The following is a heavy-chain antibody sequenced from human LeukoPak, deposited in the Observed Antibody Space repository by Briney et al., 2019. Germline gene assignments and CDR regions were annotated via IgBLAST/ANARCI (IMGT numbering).Heavy chain of an antibody. D-gene: IGHD6-13*01. CDR3: ATRQQLVPGWFDP. V-gene: IGHV1-8*02. Sequence: ASVKVSCKASGGTFSSYAISWVRQATGQGLEWMGWMNPNSGNTGYAQKFQGRVTMTRNTSISTAYMELSSLRSEDTAVYYCATRQQLVPGWFDPWGQGTLVTVSS. CDR1: GGTFSSYA. J-gene: IGHJ5*02. CDR2: MNPNSGNT.